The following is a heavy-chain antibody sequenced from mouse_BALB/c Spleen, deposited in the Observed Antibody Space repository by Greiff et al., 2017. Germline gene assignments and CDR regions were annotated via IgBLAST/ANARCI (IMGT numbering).Heavy chain of an antibody. CDR3: ARLRDYGNYGAMDY. D-gene: IGHD2-1*01. J-gene: IGHJ4*01. V-gene: IGHV1-82*01. CDR1: GYAFSSSW. Sequence: QVQLQQSGPELVKPGASVKISCKASGYAFSSSWMNWVKQRPGQGLEWIGRIYPGDGDTNYNGKFKGKATLTADKSSSTAYMQLSSLTSVDSAVYFCARLRDYGNYGAMDYWGQGTSVTVSA. CDR2: IYPGDGDT.